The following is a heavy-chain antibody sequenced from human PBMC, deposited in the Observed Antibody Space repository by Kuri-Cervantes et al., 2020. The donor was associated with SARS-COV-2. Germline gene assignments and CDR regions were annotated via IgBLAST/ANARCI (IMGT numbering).Heavy chain of an antibody. J-gene: IGHJ4*02. CDR3: AAERYEWLAYAYYFDL. V-gene: IGHV3-30*04. CDR1: GFTFSSYA. Sequence: GGSLRLSCAASGFTFSSYAMHWVRQAPGKGLEWVALISYDETYKYYADSVEGRFTISRDNSENTLYLQMNSLRAEDTAMYYCAAERYEWLAYAYYFDLWGQGTLVTVSS. CDR2: ISYDETYK. D-gene: IGHD6-19*01.